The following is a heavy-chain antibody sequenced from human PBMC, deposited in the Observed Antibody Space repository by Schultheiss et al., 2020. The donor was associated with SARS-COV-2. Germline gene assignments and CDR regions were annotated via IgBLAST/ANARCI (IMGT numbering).Heavy chain of an antibody. Sequence: GGSLRLSCAASGFTFSSYSMNWVRQAPGKGLEWVSFISDSSTNIYYIDSVRGRFTISRDNSKNTLYLQMNSLRAEDTAVYYCARDYCSGGSCYGRDYYGMDVWGQGTTVTVSS. D-gene: IGHD2-15*01. CDR3: ARDYCSGGSCYGRDYYGMDV. V-gene: IGHV3-21*01. J-gene: IGHJ6*02. CDR1: GFTFSSYS. CDR2: ISDSSTNI.